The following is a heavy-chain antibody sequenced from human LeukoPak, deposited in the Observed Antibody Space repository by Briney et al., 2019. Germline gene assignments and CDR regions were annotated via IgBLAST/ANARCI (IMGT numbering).Heavy chain of an antibody. Sequence: SQTLSLTCTVSGGSISSGSYYWSWIRQPAGKGLEWIGRIYTSGSTNYNPSLKSRVTISVDTSKNQFYLKLSSVTAADTAVYYCARERTTEDFDYWGQGTLVTVSS. CDR2: IYTSGST. D-gene: IGHD1-1*01. CDR3: ARERTTEDFDY. V-gene: IGHV4-61*02. J-gene: IGHJ4*02. CDR1: GGSISSGSYY.